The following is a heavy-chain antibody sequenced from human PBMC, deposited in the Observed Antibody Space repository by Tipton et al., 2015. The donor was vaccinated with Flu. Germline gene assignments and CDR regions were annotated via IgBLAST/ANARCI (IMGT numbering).Heavy chain of an antibody. CDR3: AKRYCSSTTCYIPDALAI. CDR2: IKQDGSVK. D-gene: IGHD2-2*01. CDR1: GFTLSDYW. J-gene: IGHJ3*02. Sequence: SLRLSCAASGFTLSDYWMTWVRQAPGKGLEWVANIKQDGSVKYYVDSVKGRFTISRDNAKNSLYLQMNSLRAGDTAVYYCAKRYCSSTTCYIPDALAIWGQGTMVTVSS. V-gene: IGHV3-7*03.